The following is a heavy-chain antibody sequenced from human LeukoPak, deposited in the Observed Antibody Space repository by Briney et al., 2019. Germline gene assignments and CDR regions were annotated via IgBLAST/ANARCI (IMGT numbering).Heavy chain of an antibody. D-gene: IGHD3-10*01. CDR2: IYFSGTT. V-gene: IGHV4-59*07. CDR3: VSGGSYLTK. CDR1: GGSISSY. J-gene: IGHJ4*02. Sequence: SDTLSLTCTVSGGSISSYWSWIRQSPGKGLEWIGYIYFSGTTNYNPSLKSRLTITIDTSRNQFSLKLSSVTAADTAIYYCVSGGSYLTKWGQGTLVTVSS.